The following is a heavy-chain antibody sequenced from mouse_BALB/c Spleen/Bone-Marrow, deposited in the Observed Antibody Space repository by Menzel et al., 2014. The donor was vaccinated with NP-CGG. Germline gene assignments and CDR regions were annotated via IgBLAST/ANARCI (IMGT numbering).Heavy chain of an antibody. Sequence: QVQLQQSGAELAKPGASVKMSCKASGYTFTSYWMHWVQQRPGQGLEWIGYINPSTGYTGYNQKFKDKATLTADKSSSTAYMQLSSLTSEDSAVYYCARSAPWDGFAYWGQGTLVTVSA. V-gene: IGHV1-7*01. CDR2: INPSTGYT. J-gene: IGHJ3*01. CDR3: ARSAPWDGFAY. CDR1: GYTFTSYW. D-gene: IGHD4-1*01.